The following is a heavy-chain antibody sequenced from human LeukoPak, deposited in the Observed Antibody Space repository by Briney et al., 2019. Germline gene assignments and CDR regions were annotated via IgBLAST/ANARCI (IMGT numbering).Heavy chain of an antibody. CDR1: GFTVSSNY. CDR2: IYSGGST. CDR3: STGSGHAFDI. Sequence: GGSLRLSCAASGFTVSSNYMSWVRQAPGKGLEWVSVIYSGGSTYYADSVKGRFTISRDNAKNTLYVQMNSLRAEDTAVYYCSTGSGHAFDIWGRGTMVTVSS. V-gene: IGHV3-53*01. D-gene: IGHD3-10*01. J-gene: IGHJ3*02.